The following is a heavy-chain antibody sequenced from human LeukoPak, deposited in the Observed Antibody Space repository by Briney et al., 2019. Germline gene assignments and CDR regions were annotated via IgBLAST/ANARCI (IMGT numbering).Heavy chain of an antibody. CDR2: ISYDGSNK. CDR3: ARDLSGVTGYTYGRGIDY. Sequence: GSLRLSCAASGFTVSSNYMSWVRQAPGKGLEWVAVISYDGSNKYYADSVKGRFTISRDNSKNTLYLQMNSLRAEDTAVYYCARDLSGVTGYTYGRGIDYWGQGTLVTVSS. J-gene: IGHJ4*02. CDR1: GFTVSSNY. V-gene: IGHV3-30*03. D-gene: IGHD5-18*01.